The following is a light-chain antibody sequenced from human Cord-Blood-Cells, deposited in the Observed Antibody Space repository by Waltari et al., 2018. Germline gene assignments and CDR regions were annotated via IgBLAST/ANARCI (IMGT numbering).Light chain of an antibody. J-gene: IGKJ1*01. CDR2: GAS. Sequence: EIVTTQSPATLSVSPGERATLSCRASQSVTSTLAWYQQKPGQATRLLIYGASTRATGIPARFSGSGSGTEFTLTISSLQSEDFAVYCCQQYNNWPTFGQGTKVEIK. CDR1: QSVTST. CDR3: QQYNNWPT. V-gene: IGKV3-15*01.